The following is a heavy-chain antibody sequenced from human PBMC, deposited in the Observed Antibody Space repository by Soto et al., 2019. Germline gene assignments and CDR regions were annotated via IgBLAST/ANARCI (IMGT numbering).Heavy chain of an antibody. J-gene: IGHJ6*02. Sequence: PGGSLRLSWAASGFNFGPFWMHWVRQAPGKGLVWVSHINGDASTILYADSVKGRFTISRDNARSTLFLQMNGLRAEDTAVYYCVRDRGYPDSFNIWGQGTTVTVSS. CDR1: GFNFGPFW. CDR3: VRDRGYPDSFNI. D-gene: IGHD3-10*01. CDR2: INGDASTI. V-gene: IGHV3-74*01.